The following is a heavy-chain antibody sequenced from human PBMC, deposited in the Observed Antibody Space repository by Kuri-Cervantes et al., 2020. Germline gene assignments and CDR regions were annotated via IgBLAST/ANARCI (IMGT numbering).Heavy chain of an antibody. D-gene: IGHD2-15*01. CDR3: ARDRPFPIVVEQAFDI. CDR1: GGSISSSSYY. J-gene: IGHJ3*02. CDR2: IYYSGST. Sequence: SETLSLTCTVSGGSISSSSYYWGWIRQLPGKGLEWIGSIYYSGSTYYNPSLKSRVTISVDTSKNQFSLKLSSVTAADTAVYYCARDRPFPIVVEQAFDIWGQGTMVTVSS. V-gene: IGHV4-39*02.